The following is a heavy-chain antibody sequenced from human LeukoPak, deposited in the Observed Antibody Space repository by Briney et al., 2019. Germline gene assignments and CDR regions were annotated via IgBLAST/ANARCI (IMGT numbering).Heavy chain of an antibody. CDR1: GYTLTELS. V-gene: IGHV1-24*01. CDR2: FDPEDSET. D-gene: IGHD5-12*01. Sequence: ASVNVSCKVSGYTLTELSMHWVRQAPGKGLEGMGGFDPEDSETIYAQKFQGRVTMTEETSTETAYMELSSMRSEDTAVYYCASFRVATITWGANYYYYMDVWGKGTTVTVSS. CDR3: ASFRVATITWGANYYYYMDV. J-gene: IGHJ6*03.